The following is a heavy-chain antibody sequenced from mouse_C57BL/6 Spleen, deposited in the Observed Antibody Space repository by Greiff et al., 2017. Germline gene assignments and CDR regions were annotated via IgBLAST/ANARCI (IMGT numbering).Heavy chain of an antibody. D-gene: IGHD1-1*01. CDR3: TREGLFTTVVATDYFDY. CDR1: GFTFSSYA. CDR2: ISSGGDYI. J-gene: IGHJ2*01. V-gene: IGHV5-9-1*02. Sequence: EVMLVESGEGLVKPGGSLKLSCAASGFTFSSYAMSWVRQTPEKRLEWVAYISSGGDYIYYADTVKGRFTISRDNARNTLYLQMSSLKSEDTAMYYCTREGLFTTVVATDYFDYWGQGTTLTVSS.